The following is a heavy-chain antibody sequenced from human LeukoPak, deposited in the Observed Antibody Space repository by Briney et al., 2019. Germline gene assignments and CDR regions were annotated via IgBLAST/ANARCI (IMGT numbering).Heavy chain of an antibody. CDR3: TRQLGNWYWAFDI. CDR1: GGSFSGYY. J-gene: IGHJ3*02. D-gene: IGHD2-8*02. Sequence: SETLSLTCAVYGGSFSGYYWSWIRQPPGKGLEWIATIHPSGSTHYRPSLRSRVTISIDTSENQFSLKLTSVTAADTAVYYCTRQLGNWYWAFDIWGQGTMLIVSS. V-gene: IGHV4-34*01. CDR2: IHPSGST.